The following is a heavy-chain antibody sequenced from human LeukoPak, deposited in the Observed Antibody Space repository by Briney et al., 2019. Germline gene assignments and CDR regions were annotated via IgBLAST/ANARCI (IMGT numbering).Heavy chain of an antibody. CDR1: GYTFTSYY. CDR3: ARDRNCYDFWSGYYNGLRGDWFDP. CDR2: INPSGGST. V-gene: IGHV1-46*01. J-gene: IGHJ5*02. D-gene: IGHD3-3*01. Sequence: ASVKVSCKASGYTFTSYYMHWVRQAPGQGLEWMGIINPSGGSTSYAQKFQGRVTMTRDTSTSTVYMELSSLRSEDTAVYYCARDRNCYDFWSGYYNGLRGDWFDPWGQGTLVTVSS.